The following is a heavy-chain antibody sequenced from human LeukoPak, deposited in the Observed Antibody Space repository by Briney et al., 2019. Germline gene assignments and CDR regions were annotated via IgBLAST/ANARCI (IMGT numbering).Heavy chain of an antibody. CDR3: AHSLITRYYYDSGGYEWVNYFDY. Sequence: KESGPTLVKPTQTLTLTCTFSGFSLSTSGVGVGWIRQPPGKALEWLALIYWNDDKRYSPSLKSSLTITKDTSKNQVVLTMTNMDPVDTATYCCAHSLITRYYYDSGGYEWVNYFDYWGQGTLVTVSS. D-gene: IGHD3-22*01. J-gene: IGHJ4*02. CDR1: GFSLSTSGVG. CDR2: IYWNDDK. V-gene: IGHV2-5*01.